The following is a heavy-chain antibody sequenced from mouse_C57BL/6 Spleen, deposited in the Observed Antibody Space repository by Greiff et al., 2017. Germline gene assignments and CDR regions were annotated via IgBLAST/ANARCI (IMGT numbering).Heavy chain of an antibody. CDR3: ARQLGRRGYFDY. CDR1: GYTFTSYW. Sequence: QVQLQQPGAELVKPGASVKMSCKASGYTFTSYWITWVKQRPGQGLEWIGDIYPGSGSTNYNEKFKSKATLTVDTSSSTAYMQLSSLTSEDSAVYCCARQLGRRGYFDYWGQGTTLTVSS. CDR2: IYPGSGST. V-gene: IGHV1-55*01. D-gene: IGHD4-1*01. J-gene: IGHJ2*01.